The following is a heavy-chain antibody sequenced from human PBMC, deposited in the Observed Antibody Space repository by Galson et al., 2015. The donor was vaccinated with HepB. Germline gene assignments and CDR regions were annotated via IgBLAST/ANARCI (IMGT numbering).Heavy chain of an antibody. D-gene: IGHD2-21*02. V-gene: IGHV1-69*06. CDR1: GGTFSNHA. CDR2: IIPIFGTA. Sequence: SVKASCKAFGGTFSNHAINWVRQAPGQGLEWMGGIIPIFGTANYAQKFQGRVTITADISTSTAYMELSSLRSEDTAVYYCARRSSDCGGDCYSGARFDYWGQGTLVTVSS. CDR3: ARRSSDCGGDCYSGARFDY. J-gene: IGHJ4*02.